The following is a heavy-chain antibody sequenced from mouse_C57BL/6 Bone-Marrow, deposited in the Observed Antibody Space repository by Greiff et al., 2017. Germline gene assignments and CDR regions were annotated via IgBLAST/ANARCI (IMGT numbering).Heavy chain of an antibody. CDR2: FNPYNGGT. CDR3: ARRRVITTVGFDY. J-gene: IGHJ2*01. CDR1: GYTFTDYY. V-gene: IGHV1-19*01. D-gene: IGHD1-1*01. Sequence: VQLKESGPVLVKPGASVKMSCKASGYTFTDYYMNWVKQSHGKSLEWIGVFNPYNGGTSYNQKFKGKATLTVDKSSSTAYMTLYSLTTGDSAVYYCARRRVITTVGFDYWGQGTTLTVSS.